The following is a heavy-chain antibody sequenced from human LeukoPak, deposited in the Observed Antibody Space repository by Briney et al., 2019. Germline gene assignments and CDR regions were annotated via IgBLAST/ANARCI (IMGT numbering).Heavy chain of an antibody. CDR1: GLTYRSYA. Sequence: GSSLRLSCAASGLTYRSYAMHWVRQAPGKGLEWVAVISYDGSNKYYADSVKGRFTISRDNSKNTLYLQMNSLRAEDTAVYYCARAVDTAMVTKGFDYWGQGTLVTVSS. CDR2: ISYDGSNK. D-gene: IGHD5-18*01. V-gene: IGHV3-30*04. J-gene: IGHJ4*02. CDR3: ARAVDTAMVTKGFDY.